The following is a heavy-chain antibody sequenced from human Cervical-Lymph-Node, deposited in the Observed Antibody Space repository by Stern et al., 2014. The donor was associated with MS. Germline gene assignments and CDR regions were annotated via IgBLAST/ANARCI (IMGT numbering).Heavy chain of an antibody. CDR2: ILYDGSYK. J-gene: IGHJ1*01. CDR1: GFTFSTFA. CDR3: ARYPITMKVVVKTPYFQR. V-gene: IGHV3-30*04. Sequence: QVQLVESGGGVVQPGRSLRLSCAASGFTFSTFAMHWVRQAPGKGLEWVALILYDGSYKYYPNSVKGRFTISRDNSKNTLYLQMNSLRAEDTAVYYCARYPITMKVVVKTPYFQRWGQGTLVTVSS. D-gene: IGHD3-22*01.